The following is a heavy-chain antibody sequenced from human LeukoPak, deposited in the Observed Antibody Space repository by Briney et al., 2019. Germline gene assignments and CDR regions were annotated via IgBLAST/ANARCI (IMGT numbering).Heavy chain of an antibody. D-gene: IGHD3-3*01. V-gene: IGHV3-23*01. CDR2: ISGSGGST. J-gene: IGHJ5*02. CDR1: GFTFSSYA. Sequence: PGGSLRLSCAASGFTFSSYAMSWVRQAPGKGLEWVSAISGSGGSTYYADSVKGRFTISRDNSKNTLYLQMNSLRAEDTAVYYCAKGRFLEWFPNWFDPWGQGTQVTVSS. CDR3: AKGRFLEWFPNWFDP.